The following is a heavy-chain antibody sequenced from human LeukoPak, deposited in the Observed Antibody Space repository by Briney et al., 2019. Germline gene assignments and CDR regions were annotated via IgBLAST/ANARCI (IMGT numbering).Heavy chain of an antibody. CDR3: AKRETSLKYYFDY. CDR2: ISGSDGSGTST. Sequence: GGSLRLSCAASGFTFSDYAMSWVRQAPGKGLEWVSVISGSDGSGTSTYYADSVRGRFTISRDNSKSTLYLQMSSLGVEDTAIYYCAKRETSLKYYFDYWGQGTLVTVSS. CDR1: GFTFSDYA. J-gene: IGHJ4*02. V-gene: IGHV3-23*01.